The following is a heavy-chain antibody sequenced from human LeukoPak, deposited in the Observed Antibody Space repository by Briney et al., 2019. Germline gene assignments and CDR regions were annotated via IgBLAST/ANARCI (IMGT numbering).Heavy chain of an antibody. Sequence: PGGSLRLSCAASGFTLSNYWMSWVRQAPGKGLEWVANIKQDGSEKYYVDSVKGRFTISRDNAKNSLFLQMNSLRAEETAVYYCARGEYYYDGGYWGQGTLVTVSS. D-gene: IGHD3-22*01. CDR1: GFTLSNYW. CDR2: IKQDGSEK. V-gene: IGHV3-7*04. J-gene: IGHJ4*02. CDR3: ARGEYYYDGGY.